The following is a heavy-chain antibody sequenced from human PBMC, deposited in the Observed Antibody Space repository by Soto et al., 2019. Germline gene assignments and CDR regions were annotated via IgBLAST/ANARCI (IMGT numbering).Heavy chain of an antibody. Sequence: PGGSLRLSCAASGFTFRSYSMNWVRQAPGKGLEWVSSISSSSSYIYYADSVKGRFTISRDNAKNSLYLQMNSLRAEDTAVYYCARDSIAAAGTGYYGMDGWGQGTTVTVSS. CDR1: GFTFRSYS. CDR2: ISSSSSYI. D-gene: IGHD6-13*01. V-gene: IGHV3-21*01. CDR3: ARDSIAAAGTGYYGMDG. J-gene: IGHJ6*02.